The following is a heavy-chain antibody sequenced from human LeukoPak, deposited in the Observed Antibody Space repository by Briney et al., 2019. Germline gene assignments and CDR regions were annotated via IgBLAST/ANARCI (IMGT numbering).Heavy chain of an antibody. CDR2: ISSSSSYI. Sequence: PGGSLRLSCAASGFTFSDYYMSWIRQAPGKGLEWVSSISSSSSYIYYADSVKGRFTISRDNAKNSLYLQMNSLRAEDTAVYYCARGLLGAAWDNWFDPWGQGTLVTVSS. CDR1: GFTFSDYY. D-gene: IGHD5-18*01. CDR3: ARGLLGAAWDNWFDP. V-gene: IGHV3-11*06. J-gene: IGHJ5*02.